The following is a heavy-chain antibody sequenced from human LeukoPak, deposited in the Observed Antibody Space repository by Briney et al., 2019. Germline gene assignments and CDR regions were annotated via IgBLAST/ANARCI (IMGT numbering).Heavy chain of an antibody. Sequence: SQTLSLTXAVHGGSFSGYYWSWIRQPPGKGLEWIGEINHSGSTNYNPSLKSRVTISVDTSKNQFSLKLSSVTAADTAVYYCARVGVKLRFLEWYPHYYFDYWGQGTLVTVSS. CDR2: INHSGST. J-gene: IGHJ4*02. V-gene: IGHV4-34*01. CDR1: GGSFSGYY. CDR3: ARVGVKLRFLEWYPHYYFDY. D-gene: IGHD3-3*01.